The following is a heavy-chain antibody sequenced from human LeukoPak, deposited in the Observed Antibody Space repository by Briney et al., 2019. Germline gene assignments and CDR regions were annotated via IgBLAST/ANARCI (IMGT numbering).Heavy chain of an antibody. Sequence: ASVKVSCKASGYTFTSYYMHWVRQAPGQGLEWMGIINPSGGSTSYAQKFQGRVTMTKDTSTSTVYMELSSLRSEDTAVYYCAGPSLAAAGLPYYYYMDVWGKGTTVTISS. D-gene: IGHD6-13*01. V-gene: IGHV1-46*01. CDR2: INPSGGST. CDR3: AGPSLAAAGLPYYYYMDV. J-gene: IGHJ6*03. CDR1: GYTFTSYY.